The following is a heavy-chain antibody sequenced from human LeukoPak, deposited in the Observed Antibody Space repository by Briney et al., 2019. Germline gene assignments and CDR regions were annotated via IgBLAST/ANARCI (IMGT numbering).Heavy chain of an antibody. CDR3: AKGALWFGETLGYMDV. Sequence: GGSLRLSCAASGFSFSIAWMSWVRQAPGKGLEWVGRIKSNTYGGRTDYAAPVKGRFTISRGNSKNTLYLQMNSLRAEDTAVYYCAKGALWFGETLGYMDVWGKGTTVTISS. CDR1: GFSFSIAW. CDR2: IKSNTYGGRT. D-gene: IGHD3-10*01. J-gene: IGHJ6*03. V-gene: IGHV3-15*01.